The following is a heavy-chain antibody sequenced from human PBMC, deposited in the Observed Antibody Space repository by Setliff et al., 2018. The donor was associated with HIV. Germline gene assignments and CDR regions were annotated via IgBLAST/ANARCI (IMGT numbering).Heavy chain of an antibody. CDR1: GYTFTSYG. CDR2: ISAYNGNT. Sequence: GASVKVSCKASGYTFTSYGISWVRQAPGQGLEWMGWISAYNGNTNYAQKLQGRVTMTTDTSTSTAYMELRSLRSDDTAVYYCARDSEWGSYIFWTFDIWGQGTRVTVSS. D-gene: IGHD1-26*01. V-gene: IGHV1-18*01. J-gene: IGHJ3*02. CDR3: ARDSEWGSYIFWTFDI.